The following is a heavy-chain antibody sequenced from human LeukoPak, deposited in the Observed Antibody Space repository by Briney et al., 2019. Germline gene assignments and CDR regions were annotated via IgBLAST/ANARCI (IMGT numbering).Heavy chain of an antibody. J-gene: IGHJ4*02. Sequence: GGSLRLSCAASGFTVSNNYMSWVRQAPGKGLEWVSAISGSGGSTHYADSVKGRFTISRDNSKNTLYLQMNSLRAEDAAVYYCAKAPTYYYGSGSYSVLDYWGQGTLVTVSS. CDR1: GFTVSNNY. V-gene: IGHV3-23*01. CDR3: AKAPTYYYGSGSYSVLDY. CDR2: ISGSGGST. D-gene: IGHD3-10*01.